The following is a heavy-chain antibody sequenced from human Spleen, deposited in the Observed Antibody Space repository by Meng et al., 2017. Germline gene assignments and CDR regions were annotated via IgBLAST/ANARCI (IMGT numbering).Heavy chain of an antibody. CDR2: IRQSGTT. CDR1: GGSFNEYF. V-gene: IGHV4-34*01. Sequence: QVQLQQWGAGLLKPSETLSLTCFVSGGSFNEYFWSWIRQSPGKGLEWIGEIRQSGTTNYNASLRSRATISIDTSKNHFSLKLTSVTAADTAVYYCAGGGVVAWEVLQYLGQGTLVTVSS. J-gene: IGHJ4*02. D-gene: IGHD1-26*01. CDR3: AGGGVVAWEVLQY.